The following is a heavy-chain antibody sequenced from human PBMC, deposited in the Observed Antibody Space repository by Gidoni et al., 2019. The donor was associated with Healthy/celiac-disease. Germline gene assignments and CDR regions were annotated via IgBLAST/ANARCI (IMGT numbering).Heavy chain of an antibody. V-gene: IGHV3-33*01. D-gene: IGHD3-9*01. CDR2: LCYDGSNK. CDR3: ARGALRYFDWLRSYGMDV. Sequence: QVQLVEAGGGVVQPGRALRTAWAAYGFTFSSYSRHWVRRAPGKGMECGAVLCYDGSNKYYADSVKGRFTISRDNSKNTLYLQMNSLRAEDTAVYYCARGALRYFDWLRSYGMDVWGQGTTVTVSS. CDR1: GFTFSSYS. J-gene: IGHJ6*02.